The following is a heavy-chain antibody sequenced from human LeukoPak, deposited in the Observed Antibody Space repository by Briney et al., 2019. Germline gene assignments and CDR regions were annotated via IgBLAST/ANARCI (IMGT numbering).Heavy chain of an antibody. D-gene: IGHD4-17*01. CDR1: GYTFTSYD. Sequence: ASVKVSCKASGYTFTSYDINWVRQAPGQGLEWMGIINPSGGSTSYAQKFQGRVTMTRDTSTSTVYMELSSLRSEDTAVYYCARRTTVTYAFDIWGQGTMVTVSS. V-gene: IGHV1-46*01. CDR3: ARRTTVTYAFDI. J-gene: IGHJ3*02. CDR2: INPSGGST.